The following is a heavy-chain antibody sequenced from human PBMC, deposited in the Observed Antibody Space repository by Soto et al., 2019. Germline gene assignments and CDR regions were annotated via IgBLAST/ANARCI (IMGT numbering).Heavy chain of an antibody. CDR2: IHYSGCT. CDR1: GGSISGYY. D-gene: IGHD2-8*02. CDR3: ARDKITGLFDY. Sequence: SETLSLTCTVSGGSISGYYWSWIRQSPGKGLEWIGYIHYSGCTNYNPSLKSRVTISVDTSKNQFSLKLSSVTAADTAVYYCARDKITGLFDYWGQGTLVTVSS. J-gene: IGHJ4*02. V-gene: IGHV4-59*12.